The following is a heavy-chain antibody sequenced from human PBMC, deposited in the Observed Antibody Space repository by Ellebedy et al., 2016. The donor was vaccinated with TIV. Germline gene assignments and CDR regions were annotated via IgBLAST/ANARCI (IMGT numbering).Heavy chain of an antibody. D-gene: IGHD6-19*01. CDR3: ARDDSSGWYGIHYFDY. CDR2: SNPSGGST. CDR1: GYTFTSYY. V-gene: IGHV1-46*01. J-gene: IGHJ4*02. Sequence: AASVKVSCKASGYTFTSYYMHWARQAPGQGLEWMGISNPSGGSTSYAQKFQGRVTMTRDTSTSTVYMELSSLRSEDTAVYYCARDDSSGWYGIHYFDYWGQGTLVTVSS.